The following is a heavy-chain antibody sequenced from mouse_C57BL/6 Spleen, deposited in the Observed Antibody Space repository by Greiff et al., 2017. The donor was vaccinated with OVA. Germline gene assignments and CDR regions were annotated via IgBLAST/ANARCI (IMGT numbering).Heavy chain of an antibody. D-gene: IGHD3-3*01. Sequence: VKLVESGAELVKPGASVKISCKASGYAFSSYWMNWVKQRPGKGLEWIGQIYPGDGDTNYNGKFKGKATLTADKSSSTAYMQLSSLTSEDSAVYFCARSDSPFFDYWGQGTTLTVSS. V-gene: IGHV1-80*01. J-gene: IGHJ2*01. CDR2: IYPGDGDT. CDR1: GYAFSSYW. CDR3: ARSDSPFFDY.